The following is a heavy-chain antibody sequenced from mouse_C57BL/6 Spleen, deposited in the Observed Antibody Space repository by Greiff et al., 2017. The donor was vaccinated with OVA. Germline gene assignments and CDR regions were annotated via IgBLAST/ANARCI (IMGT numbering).Heavy chain of an antibody. CDR2: ISSGGSYT. CDR1: GFTFSSYG. CDR3: ARRGYGNYEDY. D-gene: IGHD2-10*02. J-gene: IGHJ2*01. V-gene: IGHV5-6*01. Sequence: EVQVVESGGDLVKPGGSLKLSCAASGFTFSSYGMSWVRQTPDKRLEWVATISSGGSYTYYPDSVKGRFTISRDNAKNTLYLQMSSLKSEDTAMYYCARRGYGNYEDYWGQGTTLTVSS.